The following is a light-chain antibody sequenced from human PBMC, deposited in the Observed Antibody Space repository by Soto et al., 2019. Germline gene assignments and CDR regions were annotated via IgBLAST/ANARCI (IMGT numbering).Light chain of an antibody. CDR3: QQYNNWWT. V-gene: IGKV3-15*01. J-gene: IGKJ1*01. Sequence: EIVMTQSAATLSVSPGERATLSFRASQSVSSNLAWYQQKPGQAPRLLIYGASTRATGIPDRFSGSGSGTEFTLTISSLQSEDFAVYYCQQYNNWWTFGQGTKVDIK. CDR1: QSVSSN. CDR2: GAS.